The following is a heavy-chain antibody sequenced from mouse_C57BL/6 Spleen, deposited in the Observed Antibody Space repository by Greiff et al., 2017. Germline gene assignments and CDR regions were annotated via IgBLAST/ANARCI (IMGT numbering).Heavy chain of an antibody. V-gene: IGHV5-6*01. Sequence: EVMLVESGGDLVKPGGSLKLSCAASGFTFSSYGMSWVRQTPDKRLEWVATISSGGSYTSYPDSVKGRFTIYRDNAKNPLYLQMSSLKSEEKAMYNGERHKSDYEGCAEWGKGTMGTVSA. CDR3: ERHKSDYEGCAE. CDR2: ISSGGSYT. CDR1: GFTFSSYG. D-gene: IGHD2-13*01. J-gene: IGHJ3*01.